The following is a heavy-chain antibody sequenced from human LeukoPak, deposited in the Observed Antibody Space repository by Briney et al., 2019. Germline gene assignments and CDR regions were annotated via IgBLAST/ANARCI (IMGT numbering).Heavy chain of an antibody. J-gene: IGHJ6*02. CDR1: GFAFNRYG. CDR3: ARDIVRNGYRPYGMDV. V-gene: IGHV3-30*03. Sequence: GGSLRLSCAASGFAFNRYGMHWVRQAPGKGLEWVAFMSYDENNKYYADSVKGQFTISRDNSKNTLYLQMNSLRAEDTAVYYCARDIVRNGYRPYGMDVWGQGTTVTVSS. CDR2: MSYDENNK. D-gene: IGHD5-24*01.